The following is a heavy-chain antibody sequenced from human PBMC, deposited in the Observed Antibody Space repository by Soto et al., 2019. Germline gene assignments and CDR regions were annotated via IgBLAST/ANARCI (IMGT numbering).Heavy chain of an antibody. CDR2: FSAGGDYR. J-gene: IGHJ4*02. CDR3: AREARYDRGVYHYEGIDY. Sequence: EVQLLQSGGGLAQPGGSLTLSCAASGLSFSDYSMNWVRRAPGKGLEWVSAFSAGGDYRHYADSVKGRFTISRDNSKNTLFLQMNSLRAEDTARYYCAREARYDRGVYHYEGIDYWGQGTLVTVSS. D-gene: IGHD3-22*01. V-gene: IGHV3-23*01. CDR1: GLSFSDYS.